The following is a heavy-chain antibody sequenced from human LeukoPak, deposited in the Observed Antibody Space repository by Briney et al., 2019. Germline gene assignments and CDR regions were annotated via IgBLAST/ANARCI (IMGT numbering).Heavy chain of an antibody. CDR1: GYSFTSYW. D-gene: IGHD3-10*01. V-gene: IGHV5-10-1*01. J-gene: IGHJ6*04. CDR2: IDPSDSYT. Sequence: GESLKISCKGSGYSFTSYWISWVRQMPGKGLEWMGRIDPSDSYTNCSPSFQGHVTISADKSISTAYLQWSSLKASDTAMCYCARHGDGSGSYSPYYYYYGMDVWGKGTTVTVSS. CDR3: ARHGDGSGSYSPYYYYYGMDV.